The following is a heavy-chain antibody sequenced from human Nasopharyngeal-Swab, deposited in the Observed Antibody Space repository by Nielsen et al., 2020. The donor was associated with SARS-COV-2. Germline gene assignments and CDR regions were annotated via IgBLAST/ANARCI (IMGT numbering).Heavy chain of an antibody. CDR2: IYHSETT. D-gene: IGHD1-14*01. CDR1: CYSINSGYY. CDR3: ARIRVGGNHAFEN. J-gene: IGHJ4*02. V-gene: IGHV4-38-2*02. Sequence: SETLSLTFTVSCYSINSGYYWGCVRQPPGKGLEWIGNIYHSETTYYNPSLKSRVTISIDTSKNQFSLKLSYVTAADTTVYYCARIRVGGNHAFENWGQGTLVTVSS.